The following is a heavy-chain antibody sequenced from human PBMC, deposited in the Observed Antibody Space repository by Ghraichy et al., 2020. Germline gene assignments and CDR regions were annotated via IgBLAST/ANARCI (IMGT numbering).Heavy chain of an antibody. CDR2: IYYSGST. Sequence: SETLSLTCTVSGGSISSSSYYWGWIRQPPGKGLEWIGSIYYSGSTYYNPSLKSRVTISVDTSKNQFSLKLSSVTAADTAVYYCARSGYSYGYVAYWGQGTLVTVSS. J-gene: IGHJ4*02. CDR1: GGSISSSSYY. CDR3: ARSGYSYGYVAY. V-gene: IGHV4-39*01. D-gene: IGHD5-18*01.